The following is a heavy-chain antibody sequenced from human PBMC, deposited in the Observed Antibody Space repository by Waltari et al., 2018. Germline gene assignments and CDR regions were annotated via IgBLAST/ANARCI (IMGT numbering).Heavy chain of an antibody. CDR1: GGSIRSGDYY. CDR2: IYYSGST. CDR3: ARTRRGYSSSPTGDY. Sequence: QVQLQESGPGLVKPSQTLSLTCTVSGGSIRSGDYYWSWIRQPPGKGLEWIGYIYYSGSTYYNPSLKSRVTISVDTSKNQFSLKLSSVTAADTAVYYCARTRRGYSSSPTGDYWGQGTLVTVSS. J-gene: IGHJ4*02. D-gene: IGHD6-6*01. V-gene: IGHV4-30-4*08.